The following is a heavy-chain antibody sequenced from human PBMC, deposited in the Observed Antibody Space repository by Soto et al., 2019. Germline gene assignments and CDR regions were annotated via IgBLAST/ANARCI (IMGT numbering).Heavy chain of an antibody. CDR2: IYYSGST. CDR1: GGSISSGDYY. D-gene: IGHD2-2*01. CDR3: ARALDVLFVEVQAVGWRRSGHFDS. V-gene: IGHV4-30-4*01. J-gene: IGHJ4*02. Sequence: SETLSLTCTVSGGSISSGDYYWSWIRQPPGKGLEWIGYIYYSGSTYYNPSLKSRVTISVDTSKNQFSLKLSSVTAAATAVYYWARALDVLFVEVQAVGWRRSGHFDSGGQGPRAPVPS.